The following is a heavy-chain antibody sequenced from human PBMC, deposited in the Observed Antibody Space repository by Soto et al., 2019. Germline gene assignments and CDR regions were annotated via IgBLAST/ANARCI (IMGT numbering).Heavy chain of an antibody. D-gene: IGHD3-3*01. V-gene: IGHV3-66*01. J-gene: IGHJ4*02. CDR3: ARGLGFVEWLLYSTHY. CDR1: GFTVSSNY. CDR2: IYSGGST. Sequence: GGSLRLSCAASGFTVSSNYMSWVRQAPGKGLEWVSVIYSGGSTYYADSVKGRFTISRDNSKNTLYLQMNSLRAEDTAVYYCARGLGFVEWLLYSTHYWGQGLLVTVSS.